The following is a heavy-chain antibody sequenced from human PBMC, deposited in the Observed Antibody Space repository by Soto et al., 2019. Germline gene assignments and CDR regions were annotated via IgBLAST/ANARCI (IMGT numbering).Heavy chain of an antibody. CDR1: GYTFTSYD. CDR2: MNPNSGNT. D-gene: IGHD6-13*01. CDR3: ARVLARYSPTTWGY. Sequence: QVQLVQSGAEVKKPGASVKVSCKASGYTFTSYDINWVRQATGPGLAWMGWMNPNSGNTGYAQKFQGRVTLTRNTSISTAYMELSSLRTEDTAVYYGARVLARYSPTTWGYWGQGTLVTVSS. J-gene: IGHJ4*02. V-gene: IGHV1-8*01.